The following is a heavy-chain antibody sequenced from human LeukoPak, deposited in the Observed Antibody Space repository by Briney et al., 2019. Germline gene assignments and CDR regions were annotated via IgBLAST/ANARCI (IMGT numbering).Heavy chain of an antibody. CDR1: GYTFTGYY. J-gene: IGHJ6*03. V-gene: IGHV1-2*02. CDR2: INPNSGGT. D-gene: IGHD3-10*01. Sequence: ASVKVSCKASGYTFTGYYMHWVRQAPGQGLEWMGWINPNSGGTNYAQTFQGRVTITRDTPISTAYMELSRLRSDDTAVYYCAREIGLSGSGSPDLSNYYYYMDVWGKGTTVTVSS. CDR3: AREIGLSGSGSPDLSNYYYYMDV.